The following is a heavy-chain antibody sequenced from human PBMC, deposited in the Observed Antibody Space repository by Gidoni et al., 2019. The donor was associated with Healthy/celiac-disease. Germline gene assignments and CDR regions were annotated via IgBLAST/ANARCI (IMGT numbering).Heavy chain of an antibody. Sequence: EVQLVESGGGLVQPGGSLKLSCAASGFTFRGSAMHWVRQASGKGLEWVGRIRSKANSYATAYAASVKGRFTISRDDSKNTAYLQMNSLKTEDTAVYYCTAAPNIVGATSGDYWGQGTLVTVSS. CDR1: GFTFRGSA. D-gene: IGHD1-26*01. J-gene: IGHJ4*02. CDR2: IRSKANSYAT. V-gene: IGHV3-73*01. CDR3: TAAPNIVGATSGDY.